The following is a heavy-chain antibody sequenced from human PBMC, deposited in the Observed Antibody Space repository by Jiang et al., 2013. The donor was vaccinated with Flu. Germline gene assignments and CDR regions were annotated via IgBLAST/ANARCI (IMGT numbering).Heavy chain of an antibody. J-gene: IGHJ4*02. CDR2: ISSSGSTI. V-gene: IGHV3-48*03. D-gene: IGHD6-13*01. CDR3: ARDPYYSSSWYSAPPLFDY. Sequence: GGLVQPGGSLRLSCAASGFTFSSYEMNWVRQAPGKGLEWVSYISSSGSTIYYADSVKGRFTISRDNAKNSLYLQMNSLRAEDTAVYYCARDPYYSSSWYSAPPLFDYWGQGTLVTVSS. CDR1: GFTFSSYE.